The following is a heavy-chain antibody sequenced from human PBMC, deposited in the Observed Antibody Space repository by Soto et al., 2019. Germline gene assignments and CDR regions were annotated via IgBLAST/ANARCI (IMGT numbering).Heavy chain of an antibody. Sequence: ASVKVSCKASGYTFTRYYITWVRQATGQGLEWMGWMNPQTGNTAYAEKFQGRVTMTRSTSINTAYMELSALRSEDTAVYYCARLSEESSSSNYYYFYMDVWGKGSTVTVSS. CDR3: ARLSEESSSSNYYYFYMDV. D-gene: IGHD6-6*01. J-gene: IGHJ6*03. CDR2: MNPQTGNT. V-gene: IGHV1-8*01. CDR1: GYTFTRYY.